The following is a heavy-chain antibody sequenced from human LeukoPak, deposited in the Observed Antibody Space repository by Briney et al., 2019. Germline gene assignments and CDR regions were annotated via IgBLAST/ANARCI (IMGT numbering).Heavy chain of an antibody. Sequence: SGGSLRLSCAASGFTFSSYGMHWVCQAPGKGLEWVAVIWYDGSNKYYADSVKGRFTISRDNSKNTLYLQMNSLRAEDTAVYYCARDWAVFVVVPAASGLAFDIWGQGTMVTVSS. D-gene: IGHD2-2*01. CDR2: IWYDGSNK. CDR1: GFTFSSYG. V-gene: IGHV3-33*01. J-gene: IGHJ3*02. CDR3: ARDWAVFVVVPAASGLAFDI.